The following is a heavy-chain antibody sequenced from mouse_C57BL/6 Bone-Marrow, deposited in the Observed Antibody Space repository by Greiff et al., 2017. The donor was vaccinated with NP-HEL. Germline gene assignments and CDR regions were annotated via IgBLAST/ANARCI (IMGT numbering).Heavy chain of an antibody. CDR3: ARCPTMVTTVYYFDY. CDR2: IDPSDSYT. Sequence: VQLQQPGAELVMPGASVKLSCKASGYTFTSYWMHWVKQRPGQGLEWIGEIDPSDSYTNYNQTFKGKSTLTVDKSSSTAYMQLSSLTSEDSAVYYCARCPTMVTTVYYFDYWGQGTTLTVSS. J-gene: IGHJ2*01. V-gene: IGHV1-69*01. D-gene: IGHD2-9*01. CDR1: GYTFTSYW.